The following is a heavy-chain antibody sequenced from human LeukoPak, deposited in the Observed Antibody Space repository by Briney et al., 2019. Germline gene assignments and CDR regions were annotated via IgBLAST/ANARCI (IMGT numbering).Heavy chain of an antibody. D-gene: IGHD4-23*01. CDR1: GFTFSSYA. CDR2: ISSSGGDK. V-gene: IGHV3-23*01. J-gene: IGHJ4*02. CDR3: AKKNSGLHPFDY. Sequence: PGGSPRLSCAASGFTFSSYAMSWVRQAPGKGLEWVSGISSSGGDKPYADSVKGRFTISRDNSKNMLYLQMNSLRAEDTAIYYCAKKNSGLHPFDYWGQGTLVTVSS.